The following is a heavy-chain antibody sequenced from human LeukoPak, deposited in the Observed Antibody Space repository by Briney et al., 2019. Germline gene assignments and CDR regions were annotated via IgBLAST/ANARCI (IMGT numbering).Heavy chain of an antibody. CDR1: GGTFSSYA. D-gene: IGHD3-22*01. J-gene: IGHJ4*02. Sequence: ASVKVSCKASGGTFSSYAISWVRQAPGQGLEWMGGIIPIFGTANYAQKFQGRVTITADESTSTAYMELSSLRSEDTAVYYCASAVKYYYDSSGYYYGIDYWGPGTLVTVSS. CDR2: IIPIFGTA. V-gene: IGHV1-69*01. CDR3: ASAVKYYYDSSGYYYGIDY.